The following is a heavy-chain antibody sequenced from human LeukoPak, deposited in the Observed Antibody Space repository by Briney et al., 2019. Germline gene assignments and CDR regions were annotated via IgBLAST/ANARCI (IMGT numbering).Heavy chain of an antibody. CDR1: GGSISSSSYY. Sequence: PSETLSLTCTVSGGSISSSSYYWGWIRQPPGKGLEWIGSIYYSGSTYYNPSLKSRVTISVDTSKNQFSLKLSSVTAADTAVYYCARVMSRATVTTYYYYMDVWGKGTTVTVSS. D-gene: IGHD4-17*01. CDR3: ARVMSRATVTTYYYYMDV. V-gene: IGHV4-39*07. J-gene: IGHJ6*03. CDR2: IYYSGST.